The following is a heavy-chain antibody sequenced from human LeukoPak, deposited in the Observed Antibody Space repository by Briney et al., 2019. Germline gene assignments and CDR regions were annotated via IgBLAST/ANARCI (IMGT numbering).Heavy chain of an antibody. V-gene: IGHV4-59*01. CDR2: IYYSGTT. CDR1: GGSISNYY. CDR3: ARGVYIAAAQYGY. D-gene: IGHD6-13*01. Sequence: SETLSLTCTVSGGSISNYYWSWIRQPPGKGLEWIGYIYYSGTTNYNPSLKSRATISVDTSKNQFSPKLNSVTAADTAVYYCARGVYIAAAQYGYWGQGTLVTVSS. J-gene: IGHJ4*02.